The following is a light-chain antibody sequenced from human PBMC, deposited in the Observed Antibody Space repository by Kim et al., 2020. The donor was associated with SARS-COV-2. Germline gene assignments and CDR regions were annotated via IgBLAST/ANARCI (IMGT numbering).Light chain of an antibody. J-gene: IGKJ5*01. CDR3: QKYDNWPIT. V-gene: IGKV3-15*01. CDR2: GAS. Sequence: FPGERAPLSCRASQSVSSYLAWHQQKPGQAPRLLIYGASTRATGIPARFSGSGSGTEFTLTINSLQSEDFAVYYCQKYDNWPITFGQGTRLEIK. CDR1: QSVSSY.